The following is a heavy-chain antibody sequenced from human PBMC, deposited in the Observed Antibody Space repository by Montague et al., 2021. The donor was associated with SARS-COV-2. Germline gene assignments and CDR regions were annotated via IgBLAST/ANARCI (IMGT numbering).Heavy chain of an antibody. D-gene: IGHD2-2*01. CDR2: INHSGTT. CDR3: ARGGRGCRYHLLSGTWFDP. V-gene: IGHV4-34*01. J-gene: IGHJ5*02. Sequence: SETLSLTCAVSGGSFSGYYWSWIRQPPGKGLEWIGEINHSGTTNYNPSLKSRVIISADTSKNQFSLKTSSVTAADTAVYYCARGGRGCRYHLLSGTWFDPWGQGTMVTVSS. CDR1: GGSFSGYY.